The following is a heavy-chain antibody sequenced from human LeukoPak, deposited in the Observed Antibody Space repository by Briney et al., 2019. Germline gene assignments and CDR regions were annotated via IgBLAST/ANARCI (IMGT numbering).Heavy chain of an antibody. CDR2: IYYSGST. D-gene: IGHD1/OR15-1a*01. V-gene: IGHV4-59*01. CDR3: ARNKPLDPFDI. J-gene: IGHJ3*02. Sequence: SETLSLTCTVSGGSISTYYWSWIRQPPGKGLEWIGYIYYSGSTYYNPSLKSRVTISVDTSTNQFSLKLNGVTAADTAVYYCARNKPLDPFDIWGQGTMVTVSS. CDR1: GGSISTYY.